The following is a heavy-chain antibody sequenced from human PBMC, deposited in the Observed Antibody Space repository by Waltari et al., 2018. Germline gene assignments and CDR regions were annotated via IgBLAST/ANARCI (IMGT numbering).Heavy chain of an antibody. J-gene: IGHJ3*02. D-gene: IGHD3-16*02. Sequence: QVQLQESGPGLVKPSETLSLTCTVSGGSISSYYWSWIRQPPGKGLEWIGYIYYSGSTNYHPSLKSRVTISVDTSKNQFSLKLSSVTAADTAVYYCASPYYDYVWGSYPPRAFDILGQGTMVTVSS. CDR1: GGSISSYY. CDR2: IYYSGST. V-gene: IGHV4-59*12. CDR3: ASPYYDYVWGSYPPRAFDI.